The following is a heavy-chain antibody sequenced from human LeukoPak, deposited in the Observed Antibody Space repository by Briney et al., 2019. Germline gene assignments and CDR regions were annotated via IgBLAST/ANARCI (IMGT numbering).Heavy chain of an antibody. CDR1: GSIFSSYA. V-gene: IGHV3-30*02. D-gene: IGHD4-17*01. Sequence: GGPLNLSGEPPGSIFSSYAMTWVRQAPGKGLEWVAFIRYDGTNKWYADSVKGRFTISRDNSKNTLYLQMNSVRVEDTAVYHCAKDRDYGDYPSAYYYYMDVWGNGTTVTVSS. J-gene: IGHJ6*03. CDR2: IRYDGTNK. CDR3: AKDRDYGDYPSAYYYYMDV.